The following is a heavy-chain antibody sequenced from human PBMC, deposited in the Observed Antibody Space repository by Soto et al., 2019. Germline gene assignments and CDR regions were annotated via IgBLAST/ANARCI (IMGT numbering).Heavy chain of an antibody. CDR1: GFTFSSYA. Sequence: PGGSLRLSCAASGFTFSSYAMSWVRRAPGKGLEWVSAISGSGGSTYYADSVKGRFTISRDNSKNTLYLQKNSLKAEDTAVYYCAKDRQLPGPKDFDYWGQGTLVTVSS. CDR2: ISGSGGST. J-gene: IGHJ4*02. D-gene: IGHD2-2*01. V-gene: IGHV3-23*01. CDR3: AKDRQLPGPKDFDY.